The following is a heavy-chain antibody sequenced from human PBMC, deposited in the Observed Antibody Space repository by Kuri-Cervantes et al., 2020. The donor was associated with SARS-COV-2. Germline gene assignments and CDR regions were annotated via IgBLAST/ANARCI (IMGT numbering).Heavy chain of an antibody. CDR3: ARGRKYCSSTSCYTVWYFDL. D-gene: IGHD2-2*02. CDR2: MNPNSGNT. Sequence: ASVKVCCKASGYTFTSYDINWVRQATGQGLEWMGWMNPNSGNTGYAQKFQGRVTITRNTSISTAYMELSSLRSEDTAVYYCARGRKYCSSTSCYTVWYFDLWGRGTLVTVSS. V-gene: IGHV1-8*03. CDR1: GYTFTSYD. J-gene: IGHJ2*01.